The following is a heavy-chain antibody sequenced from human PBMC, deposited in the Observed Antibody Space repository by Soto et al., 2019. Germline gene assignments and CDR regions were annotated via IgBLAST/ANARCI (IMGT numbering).Heavy chain of an antibody. D-gene: IGHD6-13*01. V-gene: IGHV4-31*03. CDR3: AKEVRLAAAGPPYYYYYTDV. CDR2: MYYSGST. CDR1: GGSISSGNYF. Sequence: QVQLQESGPGLVKPSQTLSLTCSVSGGSISSGNYFWNWIRQHPGKGLEWIGSMYYSGSTYYNPSLKSRLTISVDTSKNQFSLKLSSVTAADTAVYYCAKEVRLAAAGPPYYYYYTDVWGQGTTVTVSS. J-gene: IGHJ6*02.